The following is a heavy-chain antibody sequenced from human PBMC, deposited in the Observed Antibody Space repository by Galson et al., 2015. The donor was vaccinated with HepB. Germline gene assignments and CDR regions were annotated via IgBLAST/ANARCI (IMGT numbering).Heavy chain of an antibody. Sequence: SLRLSGPASGFTFSTYRLPCVRQAPGEGLGGVANRKGDGSEGYFVAVVKSPFTISRDSAKHSLFLQMNSLRAEDTAVYYCARGDCGSTSCYGYGAFDIWGQGTMVTVSS. V-gene: IGHV3-7*05. CDR2: RKGDGSEG. D-gene: IGHD2-2*01. J-gene: IGHJ3*02. CDR1: GFTFSTYR. CDR3: ARGDCGSTSCYGYGAFDI.